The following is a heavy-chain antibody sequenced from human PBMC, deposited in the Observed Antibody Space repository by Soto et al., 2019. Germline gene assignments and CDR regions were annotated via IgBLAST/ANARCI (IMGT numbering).Heavy chain of an antibody. CDR2: IYYSGST. CDR1: GSSISSSSYY. V-gene: IGHV4-39*01. Sequence: QLQLQESGPGLVKPSETLSLTCTVSGSSISSSSYYWGWIRQPPGKGLEWIGSIYYSGSTYYNPYLKSRVTIAVDTSKNQSSLKLSSVTAADTAVYYCARQDIVVVVAATPSVNIDYWGQGTLVTVSS. J-gene: IGHJ4*02. D-gene: IGHD2-15*01. CDR3: ARQDIVVVVAATPSVNIDY.